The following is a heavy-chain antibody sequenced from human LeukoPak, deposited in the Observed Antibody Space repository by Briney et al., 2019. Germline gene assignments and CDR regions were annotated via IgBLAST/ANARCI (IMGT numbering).Heavy chain of an antibody. CDR2: ISGSGGST. CDR3: AKQYYYDSRGYYGPSDY. CDR1: GFTFSSYA. J-gene: IGHJ1*01. V-gene: IGHV3-23*01. D-gene: IGHD3-22*01. Sequence: HTGGSLRLSCAASGFTFSSYAMSWVRQALGKGLEWVSAISGSGGSTYYADSVKGRFTISRDNSKNTLYLQMNSLRAEDTAVYYCAKQYYYDSRGYYGPSDYWGQGTLGTLSS.